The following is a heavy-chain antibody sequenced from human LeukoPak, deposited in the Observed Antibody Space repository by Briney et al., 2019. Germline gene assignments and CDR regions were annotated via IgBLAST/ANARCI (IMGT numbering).Heavy chain of an antibody. Sequence: GGSLRLSCAASGFTFSSYAMHWVRKAPGKGLEWVAVISYDGSNKYYADSVKGRFTISRDNSKNTLYLQMNSLRAEDTAVYYCARDRLAYCGGDCYSSFDYWGQGTLVTVSS. D-gene: IGHD2-21*02. V-gene: IGHV3-30-3*01. CDR2: ISYDGSNK. J-gene: IGHJ4*02. CDR1: GFTFSSYA. CDR3: ARDRLAYCGGDCYSSFDY.